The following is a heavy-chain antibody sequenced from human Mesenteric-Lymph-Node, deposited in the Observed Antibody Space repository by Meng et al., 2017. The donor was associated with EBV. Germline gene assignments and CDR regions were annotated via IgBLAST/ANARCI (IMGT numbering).Heavy chain of an antibody. CDR3: ARGRLVGAPDWFDP. J-gene: IGHJ5*02. Sequence: QVLRGQSGAEVKKPGASVKVSCKASGYTFTSYDINWVRQATGQGLEWLGWMNPNSGNTGYARKFQGRVTMTRNTSISTAYMELSSLTSEDTAVYYCARGRLVGAPDWFDPWGQGTLVTVSS. V-gene: IGHV1-8*01. CDR2: MNPNSGNT. D-gene: IGHD1-26*01. CDR1: GYTFTSYD.